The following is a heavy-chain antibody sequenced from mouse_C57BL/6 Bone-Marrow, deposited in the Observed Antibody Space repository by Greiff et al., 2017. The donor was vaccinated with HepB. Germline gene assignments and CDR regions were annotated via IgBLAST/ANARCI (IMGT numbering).Heavy chain of an antibody. CDR3: ARSLLLRGYFDV. D-gene: IGHD1-1*01. CDR1: GYTFTSYG. CDR2: IYPRSGNT. J-gene: IGHJ1*03. Sequence: QVQLKESGAELARPGASVKLSCKASGYTFTSYGISWVKQRTGQGLEWIGEIYPRSGNTYYNEKFKGKATLTADKSSSTAYMELRSLTSEDSAVYFCARSLLLRGYFDVWGTGTTVTVSS. V-gene: IGHV1-81*01.